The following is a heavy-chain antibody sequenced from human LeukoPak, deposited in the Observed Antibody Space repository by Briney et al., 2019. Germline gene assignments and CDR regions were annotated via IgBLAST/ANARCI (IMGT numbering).Heavy chain of an antibody. CDR3: ARYGSGSQYRDPFDY. D-gene: IGHD3-10*01. Sequence: GGSLRLSCTASGFIFSDYGMNWVRQVPGKGLEWIANIDARSRAVKYADSVKGRFTISRDNGKNSLYLQMTSLRVADTAVYYCARYGSGSQYRDPFDYWGQGTLVIVSS. J-gene: IGHJ4*02. V-gene: IGHV3-48*01. CDR2: IDARSRAV. CDR1: GFIFSDYG.